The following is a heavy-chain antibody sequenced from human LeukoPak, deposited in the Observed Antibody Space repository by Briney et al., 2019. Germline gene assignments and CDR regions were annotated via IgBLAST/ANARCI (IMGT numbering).Heavy chain of an antibody. V-gene: IGHV3-11*01. D-gene: IGHD5-18*01. J-gene: IGHJ4*02. Sequence: HGGSLRLSCAASGFTFSDYYMSWIRQAPGKGLEWVSYISSSGSTIYYADSVKGRFTISRDNAKNSLYLQMNSLRAEDTAVYYCARVTPNSDGYNFDYWGQGTLVTVSS. CDR1: GFTFSDYY. CDR2: ISSSGSTI. CDR3: ARVTPNSDGYNFDY.